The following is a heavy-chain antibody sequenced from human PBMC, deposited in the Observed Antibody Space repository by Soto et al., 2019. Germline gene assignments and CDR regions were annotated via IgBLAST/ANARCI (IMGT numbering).Heavy chain of an antibody. Sequence: ASVKVSSKASGYTFTSYGISWVRQAPGQRLEWMGWINAGNGNTKYSQKFQGRVTITRDTSASTAYMELSSLRSEDTAVYYCAMTGQSSLFDYWGQGTLVTVSS. V-gene: IGHV1-3*01. CDR2: INAGNGNT. D-gene: IGHD6-6*01. J-gene: IGHJ4*02. CDR1: GYTFTSYG. CDR3: AMTGQSSLFDY.